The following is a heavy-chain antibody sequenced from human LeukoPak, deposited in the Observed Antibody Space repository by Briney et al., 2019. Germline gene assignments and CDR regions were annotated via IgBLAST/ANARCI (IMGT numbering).Heavy chain of an antibody. D-gene: IGHD6-19*01. V-gene: IGHV3-23*01. CDR2: IYASGQTT. J-gene: IGHJ4*02. CDR3: AKVNKQWPDGYIDL. Sequence: PGGSLRLSCAASGFTFTIYAMTWVRQAPGKGLKWVSGIYASGQTTYYADSVKGRFTISRDNSKNTLYLQMNSLRVGDTAVYYCAKVNKQWPDGYIDLWGQGALVTVAS. CDR1: GFTFTIYA.